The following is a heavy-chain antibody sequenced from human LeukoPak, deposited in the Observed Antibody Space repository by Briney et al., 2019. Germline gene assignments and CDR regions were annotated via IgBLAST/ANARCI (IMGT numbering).Heavy chain of an antibody. V-gene: IGHV4-4*07. D-gene: IGHD6-19*01. CDR1: GGSISGYY. CDR2: VYTSGTT. Sequence: PSETLSLTCTVSGGSISGYYWNWIRQPAGKGLEWIGRVYTSGTTNYSPSLKSRITMSMDTSKNRFSLRLISVTAADTAVYYCARSTGWSSDLFDYWGQGTLVTVSS. J-gene: IGHJ4*02. CDR3: ARSTGWSSDLFDY.